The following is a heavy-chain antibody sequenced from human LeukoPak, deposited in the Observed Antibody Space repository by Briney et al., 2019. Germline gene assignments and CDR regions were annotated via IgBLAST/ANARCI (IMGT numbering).Heavy chain of an antibody. D-gene: IGHD3-3*01. Sequence: SETLSLTCAVYGGSFSGYYWSWIRQPPGKGLEWIGEIKHSGSTNYNPSLKSRVTISVDTSKNQFSLKLSSVTAADTAVYYCASKRRYDFWSGYYYFDYWGQGTLVTVSS. CDR2: IKHSGST. V-gene: IGHV4-34*01. CDR1: GGSFSGYY. J-gene: IGHJ4*02. CDR3: ASKRRYDFWSGYYYFDY.